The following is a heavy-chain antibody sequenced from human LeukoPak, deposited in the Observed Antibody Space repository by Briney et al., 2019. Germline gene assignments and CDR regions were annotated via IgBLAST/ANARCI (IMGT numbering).Heavy chain of an antibody. CDR2: INSGNDNT. CDR3: ARDFNWGSDY. CDR1: GYIFTTYA. D-gene: IGHD7-27*01. Sequence: EASVKVSCKASGYIFTTYAMHWVRQAPGQRLEWMGWINSGNDNTKYSQKFQGRLTLTRDTSASTGYMELSSLRSEDTATYYCARDFNWGSDYWGQGTLVTVSS. V-gene: IGHV1-3*01. J-gene: IGHJ4*02.